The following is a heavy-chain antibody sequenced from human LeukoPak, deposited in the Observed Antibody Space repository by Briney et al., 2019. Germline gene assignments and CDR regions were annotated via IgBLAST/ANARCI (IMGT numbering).Heavy chain of an antibody. Sequence: SETLSLTCTVSGGSISSGGYYWSWSRQHPWKGLEWIGYIYYSGSTSYNPSLKSRFTISVDTSKNQFSLKLSSVTAADTAVYYCARTQARLLHDYWGQGTLVTVSS. CDR1: GGSISSGGYY. D-gene: IGHD2-15*01. CDR3: ARTQARLLHDY. V-gene: IGHV4-61*08. J-gene: IGHJ4*02. CDR2: IYYSGST.